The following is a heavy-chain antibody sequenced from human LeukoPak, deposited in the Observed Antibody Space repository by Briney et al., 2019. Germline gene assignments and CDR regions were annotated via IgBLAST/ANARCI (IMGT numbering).Heavy chain of an antibody. Sequence: ASVKVSGKASGYTFTSYYMYWVRQAPGQGLEWMGIINPSGGSTSYAQKFQGRVTMTRDTSTSTVYRELSSLRSEDTAVYYCARPETAYHSSGSFDYWGQGTLVTVSS. CDR2: INPSGGST. V-gene: IGHV1-46*01. CDR3: ARPETAYHSSGSFDY. D-gene: IGHD3-22*01. J-gene: IGHJ4*02. CDR1: GYTFTSYY.